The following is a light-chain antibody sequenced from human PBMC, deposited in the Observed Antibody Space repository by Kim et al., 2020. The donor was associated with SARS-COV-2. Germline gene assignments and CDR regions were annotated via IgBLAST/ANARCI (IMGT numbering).Light chain of an antibody. J-gene: IGLJ3*02. CDR2: DVS. V-gene: IGLV2-14*03. CDR1: SSGVGRYNY. CDR3: SSYTTSNSWV. Sequence: GQSITSSCTGTSSGVGRYNYVSWYQQHPGKAPKLMIYDVSKRPSGVSNRFSGSKSGNTASLTVSGLQAEDEADYYCSSYTTSNSWVFGGGTKLAVL.